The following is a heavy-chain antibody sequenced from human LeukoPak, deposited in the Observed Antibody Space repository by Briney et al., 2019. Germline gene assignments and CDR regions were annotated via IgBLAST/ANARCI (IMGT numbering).Heavy chain of an antibody. CDR1: GYTFTGYH. Sequence: ASVKVSCKASGYTFTGYHIHWVRQAPGQGLEWLGWINPNSGGINYAQNFRGRITMTRDTSISTAYMELRRLTSDDTAVYYCARSSFDDYVWGGSYWGQGTLVTVSP. J-gene: IGHJ4*02. V-gene: IGHV1-2*02. D-gene: IGHD3-16*01. CDR2: INPNSGGI. CDR3: ARSSFDDYVWGGSY.